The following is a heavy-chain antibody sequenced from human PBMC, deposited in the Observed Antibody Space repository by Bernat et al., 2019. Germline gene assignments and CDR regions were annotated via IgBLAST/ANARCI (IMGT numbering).Heavy chain of an antibody. CDR1: GFTFSSYG. D-gene: IGHD5-24*01. V-gene: IGHV3-30*02. CDR2: IRYDGSNK. CDR3: AKWQAERWLQLPTGA. Sequence: QVQLVESGGGVVQPGGSLRLSCAASGFTFSSYGMHWVRQAPGKGLEWVAFIRYDGSNKNYADSVKGRFPISRDNSKNTLYLQMNSLKAEDTAVYSCAKWQAERWLQLPTGAWGQGTLVTVSS. J-gene: IGHJ4*02.